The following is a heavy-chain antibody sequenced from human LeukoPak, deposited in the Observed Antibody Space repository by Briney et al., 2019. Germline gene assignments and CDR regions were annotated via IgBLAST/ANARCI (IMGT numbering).Heavy chain of an antibody. CDR3: ARRQNSGSMDY. Sequence: SETLSLTCTVSGGSISSSSYYWGWIRQPPGKGLEWIGSIYYSGSTYYNPSLKSRVTISVDTSKNQFSLKLSSVTAADTAVYYCARRQNSGSMDYWGQGTLVTVSS. J-gene: IGHJ4*02. D-gene: IGHD3-10*01. V-gene: IGHV4-39*01. CDR1: GGSISSSSYY. CDR2: IYYSGST.